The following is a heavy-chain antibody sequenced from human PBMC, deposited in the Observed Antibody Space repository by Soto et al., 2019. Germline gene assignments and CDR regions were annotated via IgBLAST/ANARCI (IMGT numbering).Heavy chain of an antibody. Sequence: GGSLRLSCAASGFTFRSYAMHWVRQAPGKGLEWVAVIPYDGSNKYYADSVEGRFTISRDNSKNTLYVQMNSLRAEDTAVYYCARDTGIYSSYYDYWGQGTLVTVSS. CDR1: GFTFRSYA. J-gene: IGHJ4*02. CDR2: IPYDGSNK. V-gene: IGHV3-30-3*01. CDR3: ARDTGIYSSYYDY. D-gene: IGHD6-13*01.